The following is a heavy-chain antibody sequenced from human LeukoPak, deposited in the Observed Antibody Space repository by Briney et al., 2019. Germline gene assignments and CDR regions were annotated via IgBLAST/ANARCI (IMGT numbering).Heavy chain of an antibody. J-gene: IGHJ4*02. CDR2: ISYDGSNK. Sequence: GGSLRLSCAASGFTFSSYAMHWVRQAPGKGLEWVAVISYDGSNKYYADSVRGRFTISRDNSKNTLNLQMNSLRAEDTAVYYCASGSRADYWGQGTLVTVSS. V-gene: IGHV3-30*04. D-gene: IGHD3-10*01. CDR3: ASGSRADY. CDR1: GFTFSSYA.